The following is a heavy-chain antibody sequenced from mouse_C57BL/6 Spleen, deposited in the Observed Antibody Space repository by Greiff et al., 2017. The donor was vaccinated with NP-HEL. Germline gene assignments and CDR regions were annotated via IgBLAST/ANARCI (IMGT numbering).Heavy chain of an antibody. V-gene: IGHV1-82*01. D-gene: IGHD1-1*02. J-gene: IGHJ2*01. Sequence: QVQLQQSGPELVKPGASVKISCKASGYAFSSSWMNWVKQRPGKGLEWIGRIYPGDGDTNYNGKFKGKATLTADKSSSTAYMQLSSLTSEDSAVYFCASPFSLVEDFDYWGQGTTLTVSS. CDR1: GYAFSSSW. CDR3: ASPFSLVEDFDY. CDR2: IYPGDGDT.